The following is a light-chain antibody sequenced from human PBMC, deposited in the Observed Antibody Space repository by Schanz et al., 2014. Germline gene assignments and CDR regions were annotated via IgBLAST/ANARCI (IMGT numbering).Light chain of an antibody. V-gene: IGKV3D-20*02. CDR2: GAS. CDR1: QSVRSNF. CDR3: QRRSSWPPYT. Sequence: EIVLTQSPGTLSLSPGERATLSCRASQSVRSNFLAWFQQKPGQAPRLLIYGASSRATGIPDRFSGSGSGTDFTLTISRLEPEDFAVYYCQRRSSWPPYTFGQGTKVEIK. J-gene: IGKJ2*01.